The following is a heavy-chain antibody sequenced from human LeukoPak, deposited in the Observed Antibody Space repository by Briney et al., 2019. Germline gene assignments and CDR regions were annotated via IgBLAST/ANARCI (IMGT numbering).Heavy chain of an antibody. Sequence: PGGSLRLSCTASGLTFSTYGMNWVRQAPGKGLEWVSSITRGGGDIYYADSVKGRFAISRDNSKSTVSLQMNSLKAEDTAIYYCAKDLAASSSGWYFDYWGQGILVTVSS. D-gene: IGHD6-19*01. CDR2: ITRGGGDI. CDR3: AKDLAASSSGWYFDY. CDR1: GLTFSTYG. J-gene: IGHJ4*02. V-gene: IGHV3-23*01.